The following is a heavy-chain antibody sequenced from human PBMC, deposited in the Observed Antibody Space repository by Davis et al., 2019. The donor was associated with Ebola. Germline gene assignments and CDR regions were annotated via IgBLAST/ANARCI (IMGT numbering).Heavy chain of an antibody. CDR3: AKVAVKGNWFDS. D-gene: IGHD3-10*01. CDR2: LYRDGRT. CDR1: GFIVSDKY. J-gene: IGHJ5*01. Sequence: GESLKISCAASGFIVSDKYMSWVRQAPGKGPEWVSVLYRDGRTYYADSMKGRFTISRDNSKNTLYLQMNSLRAEDTAVYYCAKVAVKGNWFDSWGQGTLVTVSS. V-gene: IGHV3-53*01.